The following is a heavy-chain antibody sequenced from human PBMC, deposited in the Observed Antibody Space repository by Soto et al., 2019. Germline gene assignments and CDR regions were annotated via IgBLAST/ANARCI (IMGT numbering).Heavy chain of an antibody. CDR1: GYTFSSYG. J-gene: IGHJ4*02. CDR3: ARDLPLPDY. V-gene: IGHV1-18*01. CDR2: ISAYNGNT. Sequence: ASGKVSFKASGYTFSSYGISWVRQAPGQGLEWMGWISAYNGNTNYAQKLQGRVTMTTDTSTSTAYMELRSLRSDDTAVYYCARDLPLPDYSGQGSLVIVSS.